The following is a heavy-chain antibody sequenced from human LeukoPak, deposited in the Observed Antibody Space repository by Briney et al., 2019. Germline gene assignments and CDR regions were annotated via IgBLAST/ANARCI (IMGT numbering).Heavy chain of an antibody. CDR1: GYTFTGDY. D-gene: IGHD7-27*01. J-gene: IGHJ3*02. Sequence: EASVKVSCKASGYTFTGDYMHWVRQAPGQGLEWMGWIYPNSGVTNSPQKFQGRVTMTRDTSISTAYMELSSLRSDDTAVYYCARLWGKFDAFDIWGQGTMVTVSS. CDR3: ARLWGKFDAFDI. CDR2: IYPNSGVT. V-gene: IGHV1-2*02.